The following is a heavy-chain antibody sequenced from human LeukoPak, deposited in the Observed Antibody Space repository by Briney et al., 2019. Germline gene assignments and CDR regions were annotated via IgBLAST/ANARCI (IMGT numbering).Heavy chain of an antibody. D-gene: IGHD3-16*01. J-gene: IGHJ5*02. V-gene: IGHV1-69*04. CDR1: GGTLSSYA. CDR2: IIPILGIA. Sequence: GASVKVSCKDSGGTLSSYAISWVRQAPGQGLEWMGRIIPILGIANYAQKFQGRVTITADKSTSTAYMELSSLRSEDTAVYYCARVITFGGVPSWFDPWGQGTLVTVSS. CDR3: ARVITFGGVPSWFDP.